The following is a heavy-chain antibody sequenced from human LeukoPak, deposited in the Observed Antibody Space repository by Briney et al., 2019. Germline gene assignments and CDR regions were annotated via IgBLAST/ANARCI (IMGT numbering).Heavy chain of an antibody. D-gene: IGHD6-6*01. V-gene: IGHV1-69*13. Sequence: GASVTVSFTASGGTFSSYAISWVRQAPGQGLEWMGGIIPIFGTANYAQKFQGRVTITADESTSTAYMELSSLRSEDTAVYYCARGTLSSSPYYYYGMDVWGQGTTVTVSS. J-gene: IGHJ6*02. CDR1: GGTFSSYA. CDR2: IIPIFGTA. CDR3: ARGTLSSSPYYYYGMDV.